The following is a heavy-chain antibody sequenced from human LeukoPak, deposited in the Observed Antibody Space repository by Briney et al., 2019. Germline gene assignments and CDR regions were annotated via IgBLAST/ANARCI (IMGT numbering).Heavy chain of an antibody. D-gene: IGHD3-3*01. CDR1: GFTFSSYW. J-gene: IGHJ3*02. CDR2: INSDGSST. CDR3: AKDTGSPADAITMEDNAFDI. V-gene: IGHV3-74*01. Sequence: GGSLRLSCAASGFTFSSYWMHWVRQAPGKGLVWVSRINSDGSSTSYADSVKGRFTISRDNAKNSLYLQMESLRAEDTAVYYCAKDTGSPADAITMEDNAFDIWGQGTMVTVSS.